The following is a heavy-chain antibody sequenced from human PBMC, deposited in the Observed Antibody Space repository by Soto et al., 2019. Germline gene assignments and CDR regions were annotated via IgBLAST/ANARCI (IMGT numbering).Heavy chain of an antibody. V-gene: IGHV3-23*01. CDR2: ISGSGGST. CDR1: GFTFSNCA. D-gene: IGHD2-21*01. J-gene: IGHJ6*02. CDR3: AKEVFLVVVVARDYYGRDV. Sequence: GGSLRLSCTASGFTFSNCAMNWVRQAPGKGLEWVSAISGSGGSTYYADSVKGRFTISRDNSKNTVSLQMNSLRAEDTAVYCCAKEVFLVVVVARDYYGRDVWGQWTMVSVSS.